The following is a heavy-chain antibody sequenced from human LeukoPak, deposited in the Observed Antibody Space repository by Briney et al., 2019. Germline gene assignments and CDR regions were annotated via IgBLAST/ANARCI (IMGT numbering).Heavy chain of an antibody. V-gene: IGHV4-34*01. Sequence: PSETLSLTCAVYGGSFSGYYWSWIRQPPGKGLEWIGEINHSGSTNYNPSLKSRVTISVDTSKNQFSLKLSSVTAADTAVYYCARVGPYYDFWSGPQRRGQYNWFDPWGQGTLVTVSS. CDR2: INHSGST. J-gene: IGHJ5*02. CDR3: ARVGPYYDFWSGPQRRGQYNWFDP. D-gene: IGHD3-3*01. CDR1: GGSFSGYY.